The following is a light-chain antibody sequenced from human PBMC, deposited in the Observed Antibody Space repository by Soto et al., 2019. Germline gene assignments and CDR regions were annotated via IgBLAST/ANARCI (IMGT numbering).Light chain of an antibody. J-gene: IGLJ1*01. CDR3: YSYTTSSTYV. CDR2: HVS. V-gene: IGLV2-14*01. CDR1: SSDVGGYNY. Sequence: QSVLTQPASVSGSPGQSITISCTGTSSDVGGYNYVSWYQQHPAKVPKLMIYHVSNRPSGVSDRFSGSKSGNTASLTISGLQAEDEADYYCYSYTTSSTYVFGTGTKVNVL.